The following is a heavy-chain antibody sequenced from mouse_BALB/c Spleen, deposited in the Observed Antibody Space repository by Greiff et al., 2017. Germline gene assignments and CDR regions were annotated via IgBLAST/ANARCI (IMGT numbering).Heavy chain of an antibody. J-gene: IGHJ1*01. Sequence: VKLMESGPGLVAPSQSLSITCTVSGFSLTSYGVHWVRQPPGKGLEWLGVIWAGGSTNYNSALMSRLSIGKDNAKSQVFLKMNSLQTDDTAMYYCARDQGGNYAWYFDVWGAGTTVTVSS. CDR2: IWAGGST. CDR1: GFSLTSYG. CDR3: ARDQGGNYAWYFDV. V-gene: IGHV2-9*02. D-gene: IGHD2-1*01.